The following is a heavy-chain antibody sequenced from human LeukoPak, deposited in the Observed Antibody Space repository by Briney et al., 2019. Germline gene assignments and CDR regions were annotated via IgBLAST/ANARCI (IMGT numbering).Heavy chain of an antibody. CDR2: IFGSGGSP. CDR1: GFTFGSLA. CDR3: GKTTVGYSSGQKPAWPVDY. V-gene: IGHV3-23*01. J-gene: IGHJ4*02. D-gene: IGHD5-18*01. Sequence: GGSLRLSCEASGFTFGSLAMYWVRQAPGKGLEWVAGIFGSGGSPHYADPVKGRFTISRDNSRNTVYLQINSLRAEDTAVYYCGKTTVGYSSGQKPAWPVDYWGQGTLVTVSS.